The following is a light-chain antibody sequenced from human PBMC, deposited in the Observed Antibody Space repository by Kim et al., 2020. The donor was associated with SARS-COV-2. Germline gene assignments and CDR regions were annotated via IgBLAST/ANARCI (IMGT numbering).Light chain of an antibody. V-gene: IGLV3-1*01. CDR2: QDT. CDR3: QTWDSITVV. CDR1: KLGEKY. J-gene: IGLJ2*01. Sequence: SYELTQPPSVSVSPGQTASITCSGDKLGEKYACWYQQKPGQSPVLVIYQDTKRPSGIPERFSGSNSGNTATLTISGTQAMDEADYYCQTWDSITVVFGGGTQLPS.